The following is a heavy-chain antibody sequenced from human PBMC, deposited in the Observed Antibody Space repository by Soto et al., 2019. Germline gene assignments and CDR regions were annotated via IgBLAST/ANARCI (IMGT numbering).Heavy chain of an antibody. CDR2: IWYDGSDY. Sequence: QVQLVESGGGVVQPRRSLRLSCAASGFTFSSYGIHWVRQAPGKGLEWVAVIWYDGSDYYYADSVKGRFTISRDNSKNTLYLQMNSLRTEDTAVYYCARDRVTLLRGAPDAVDIWGQGTMVTVSS. CDR1: GFTFSSYG. CDR3: ARDRVTLLRGAPDAVDI. D-gene: IGHD3-10*01. V-gene: IGHV3-33*01. J-gene: IGHJ3*02.